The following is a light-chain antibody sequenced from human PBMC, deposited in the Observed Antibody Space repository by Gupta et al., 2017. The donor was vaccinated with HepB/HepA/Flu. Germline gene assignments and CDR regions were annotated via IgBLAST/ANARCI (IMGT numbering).Light chain of an antibody. V-gene: IGLV1-44*01. CDR2: TDK. Sequence: QSVLTKPPSASGTHGQKVTISCTGSSPNIGSKTVKWYQPVPGTAPNLLIYTDKPRPSGVPVRFSSSKSGTSASLAIIGLQSEDDAYYYCATWDDSLNGLVFGGGTKLTVL. J-gene: IGLJ3*02. CDR1: SPNIGSKT. CDR3: ATWDDSLNGLV.